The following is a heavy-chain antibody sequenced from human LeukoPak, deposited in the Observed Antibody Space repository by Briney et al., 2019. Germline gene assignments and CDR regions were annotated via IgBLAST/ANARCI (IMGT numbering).Heavy chain of an antibody. Sequence: ASVKVSCKASGYTFTGYYMHWVRQAPGQGLEWMGWINPNSGGTNYAQKFQGRVTMTRDTSISTAYMELSRLRSDDTAVYYCAKYCSGTSCPLGAFDIWGQGTMVTVSS. CDR3: AKYCSGTSCPLGAFDI. V-gene: IGHV1-2*02. J-gene: IGHJ3*02. CDR2: INPNSGGT. CDR1: GYTFTGYY. D-gene: IGHD2-2*01.